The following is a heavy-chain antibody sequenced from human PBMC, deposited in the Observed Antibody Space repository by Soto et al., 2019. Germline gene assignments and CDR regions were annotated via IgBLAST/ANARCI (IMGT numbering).Heavy chain of an antibody. J-gene: IGHJ6*02. V-gene: IGHV1-69*01. CDR1: RGTFSSYA. D-gene: IGHD6-25*01. Sequence: QVQLVQSGTEVKKPGSSVKVSCKVSRGTFSSYAFSWVRQAPGQGLEWMGGIIPIFGTANYAQKFQGRVTIIADESTSTVYMELSSLRSEDTAVYYCARAPSGSVGSYYYYYGMDVWGQGTTVTVSS. CDR2: IIPIFGTA. CDR3: ARAPSGSVGSYYYYYGMDV.